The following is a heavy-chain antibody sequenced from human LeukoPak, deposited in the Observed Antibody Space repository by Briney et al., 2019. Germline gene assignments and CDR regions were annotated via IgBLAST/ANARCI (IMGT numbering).Heavy chain of an antibody. CDR2: ISDTGGNT. V-gene: IGHV3-23*01. CDR1: GFTFSTYA. Sequence: SGGSLRLSCAASGFTFSTYAMSWVRQTPEKGLEWVSAISDTGGNTFHADSVKGRFTISRDNSKNTLYLQMNSLRAEDTAIYYCAKGRTNDYWGQGTLVTVSS. D-gene: IGHD1/OR15-1a*01. J-gene: IGHJ4*02. CDR3: AKGRTNDY.